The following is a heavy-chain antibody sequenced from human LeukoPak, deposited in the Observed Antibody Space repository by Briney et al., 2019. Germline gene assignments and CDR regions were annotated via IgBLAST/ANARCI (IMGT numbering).Heavy chain of an antibody. CDR2: INHSGST. D-gene: IGHD4-23*01. V-gene: IGHV4-34*01. J-gene: IGHJ4*02. Sequence: SETLSLTCAVYGGSFIDYYWTWIRQPPGKGLEWIGEINHSGSTNYNPSLKSRVTISVDTSKDQFSLKLSSVTAADTAVYYCARGRDYYGGNLNFDYWGQGTLVTVSS. CDR3: ARGRDYYGGNLNFDY. CDR1: GGSFIDYY.